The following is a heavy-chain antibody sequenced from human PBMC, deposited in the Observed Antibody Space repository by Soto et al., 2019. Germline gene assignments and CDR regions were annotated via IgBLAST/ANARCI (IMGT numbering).Heavy chain of an antibody. CDR2: IKSKTDGGTT. J-gene: IGHJ4*02. D-gene: IGHD6-13*01. CDR1: GFTFSNAW. CDR3: TTPQRGSSWYDY. V-gene: IGHV3-15*01. Sequence: EVQLVESGGGLVKPGGSLRLSCAASGFTFSNAWMSWVRQAPGKGLEWVGRIKSKTDGGTTDYAAPVKGRFTISRDDSKNTLYLQMNSLKTEDTAVYYCTTPQRGSSWYDYWGQGTLVTVSS.